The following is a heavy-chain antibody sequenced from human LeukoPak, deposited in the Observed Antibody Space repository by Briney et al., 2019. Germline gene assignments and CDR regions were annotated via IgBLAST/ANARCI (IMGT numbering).Heavy chain of an antibody. CDR2: IHWDDDK. J-gene: IGHJ4*02. V-gene: IGHV2-70*11. CDR1: GFSLSTSGMC. Sequence: SGPTLVNPTQTLTLTCTFSGFSLSTSGMCVSWIRQPPGKALEWLARIHWDDDKYYSTSLKTRLTISKDTSKNQVVLTMTNMDPLDTATYYCARIRLGESSYYFDYWGQGTLVTVSS. CDR3: ARIRLGESSYYFDY. D-gene: IGHD3-16*02.